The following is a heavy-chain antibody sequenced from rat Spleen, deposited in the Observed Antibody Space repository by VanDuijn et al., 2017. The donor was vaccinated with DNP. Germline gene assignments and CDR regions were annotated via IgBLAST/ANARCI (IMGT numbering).Heavy chain of an antibody. CDR3: ARQRMYTTGWFAY. J-gene: IGHJ3*01. CDR2: ITNTGGST. CDR1: GFTFSNYY. Sequence: EVQLVESGGGPVQPGRSLKLSCAASGFTFSNYYMAWVRQAPKKGLEWVASITNTGGSTYYPDSVKGRFTISRDNAKSCLYLQMDSLRSEDTASYYCARQRMYTTGWFAYWGQGTLVTVSS. V-gene: IGHV5-25*01. D-gene: IGHD1-6*01.